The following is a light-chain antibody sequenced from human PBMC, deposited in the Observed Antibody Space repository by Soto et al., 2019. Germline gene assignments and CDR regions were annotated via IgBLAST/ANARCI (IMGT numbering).Light chain of an antibody. Sequence: QAVVTQEPSLTVSPGGTVTLTCASSTGAVTSGYYPNWFQQKPGQAPRALIYSTGNKHSWTPARFSGSLLGGKAALTLSGVQPEDEAEYYCLLYFGVAQLWVFGGGTKLTVL. CDR3: LLYFGVAQLWV. CDR1: TGAVTSGYY. CDR2: STG. J-gene: IGLJ3*02. V-gene: IGLV7-43*01.